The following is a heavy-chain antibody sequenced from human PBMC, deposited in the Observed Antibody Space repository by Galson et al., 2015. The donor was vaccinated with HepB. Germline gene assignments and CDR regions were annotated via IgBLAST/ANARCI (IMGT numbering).Heavy chain of an antibody. V-gene: IGHV3-33*01. J-gene: IGHJ6*02. CDR2: IWYDGSNK. D-gene: IGHD3-3*01. CDR1: GFTFSSYG. CDR3: ARGALITIFGVVKPRKYYYYGMDV. Sequence: SLRLSCAASGFTFSSYGMHWVRQAPGKGLEWVAVIWYDGSNKYYADSVKGRFTISRDNSKNTLYLQMNSLRAEDTAVYYCARGALITIFGVVKPRKYYYYGMDVWGQGTMVTVSS.